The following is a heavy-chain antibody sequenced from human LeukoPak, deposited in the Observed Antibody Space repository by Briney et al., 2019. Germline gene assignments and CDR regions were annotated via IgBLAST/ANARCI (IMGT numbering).Heavy chain of an antibody. CDR3: AKADDILTGYLDY. Sequence: RSGGSLRLSCAASGFTFSSYAMSWVRQPPGKWLEWVSAISVSGGRTYYADSVKGRFTISRDNSKNTLYVQMNSLRAEDTAVYYCAKADDILTGYLDYWGQGTLVTVSS. J-gene: IGHJ4*02. CDR1: GFTFSSYA. V-gene: IGHV3-23*01. CDR2: ISVSGGRT. D-gene: IGHD3-9*01.